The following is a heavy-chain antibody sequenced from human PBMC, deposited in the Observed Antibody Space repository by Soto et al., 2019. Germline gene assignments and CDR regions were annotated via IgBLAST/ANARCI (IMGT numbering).Heavy chain of an antibody. CDR2: ISSSSSYI. V-gene: IGHV3-21*01. J-gene: IGHJ3*02. Sequence: EVQLVESGGGLVKPGGSLRLSCAASGFTFSSYSMNWVRQAPGKGLEWVSSISSSSSYIYYADSVKGRFTISRDNAKNSLYLQMNSLRAEDTAVYYCARVQSLEAMAAFDIWGQGTMVTVSS. CDR3: ARVQSLEAMAAFDI. D-gene: IGHD3-16*02. CDR1: GFTFSSYS.